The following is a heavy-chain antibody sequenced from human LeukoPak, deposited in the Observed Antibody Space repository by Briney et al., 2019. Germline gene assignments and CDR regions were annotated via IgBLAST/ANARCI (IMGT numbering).Heavy chain of an antibody. CDR3: ARTTEGGYTCNYFYYYYMDV. Sequence: SETLSLTCTVSGGSISSYYWSWIRQPPGKGLEWIGYIYYRGSTNYNPSLKSRISISVDTSKNQFSLKLSSVTAADTAVYYCARTTEGGYTCNYFYYYYMDVWGKGTTVTISS. V-gene: IGHV4-59*01. D-gene: IGHD5-18*01. J-gene: IGHJ6*03. CDR2: IYYRGST. CDR1: GGSISSYY.